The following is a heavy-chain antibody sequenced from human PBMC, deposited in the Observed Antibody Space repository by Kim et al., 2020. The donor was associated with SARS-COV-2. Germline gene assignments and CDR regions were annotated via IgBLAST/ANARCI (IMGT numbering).Heavy chain of an antibody. V-gene: IGHV3-11*06. Sequence: GGSLRLSCAASGFTFSDYYMSWIRQAPGKGLEWVSYISSSSSYTNYADSVKGRFTISRDNAKNSLYLQMNSLRAEDTAVYYCASSSEAEYFQHWGQGTLVTVSS. J-gene: IGHJ1*01. CDR1: GFTFSDYY. CDR3: ASSSEAEYFQH. CDR2: ISSSSSYT.